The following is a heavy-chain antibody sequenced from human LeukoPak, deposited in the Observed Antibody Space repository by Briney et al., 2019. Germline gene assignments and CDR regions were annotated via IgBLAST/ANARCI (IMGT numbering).Heavy chain of an antibody. J-gene: IGHJ4*02. V-gene: IGHV4-39*01. D-gene: IGHD5-24*01. CDR2: MYYNGNT. CDR3: ARHGDGYNDLGGIQ. CDR1: GGSISSSSYY. Sequence: SETLSLTCTVSGGSISSSSYYWGWIRQPPGKGLEWIGSMYYNGNTYYNPSLKSRVTISVDTSKNQLSLKLTSVTAADTAVYYCARHGDGYNDLGGIQWGQGTLVTVSS.